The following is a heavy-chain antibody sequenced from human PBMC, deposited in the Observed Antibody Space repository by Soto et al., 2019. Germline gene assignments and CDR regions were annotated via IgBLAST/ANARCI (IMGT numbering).Heavy chain of an antibody. V-gene: IGHV3-23*01. CDR3: ARVSGSYYYGMDV. J-gene: IGHJ6*02. CDR1: GFTFSTYT. CDR2: IFGSGDST. D-gene: IGHD1-26*01. Sequence: HPGGSLRLSCAASGFTFSTYTMNWVRQAPGKGLEWVSGIFGSGDSTFYADSVRGRFTISRDNSKNTLYLQMNGLRAEDTAVYYCARVSGSYYYGMDVWGQGTTVTVSS.